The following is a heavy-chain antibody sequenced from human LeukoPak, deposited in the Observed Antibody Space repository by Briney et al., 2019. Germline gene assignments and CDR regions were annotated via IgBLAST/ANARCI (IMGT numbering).Heavy chain of an antibody. V-gene: IGHV3-53*01. CDR2: IYSGGSI. J-gene: IGHJ4*02. CDR3: AKGGTMVRGGPDY. D-gene: IGHD3-10*01. CDR1: GFTVSSNY. Sequence: GGSLRLSCAASGFTVSSNYMSWVRQAPGKGLEWVSFIYSGGSIYYADSVKGRSTISRDNSKNTLYLQMNSLRAEDTAVYYCAKGGTMVRGGPDYWGQGTLVTVSS.